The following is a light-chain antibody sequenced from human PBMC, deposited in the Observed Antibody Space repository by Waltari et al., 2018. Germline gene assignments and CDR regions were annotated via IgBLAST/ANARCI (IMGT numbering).Light chain of an antibody. CDR1: QSVSSN. V-gene: IGKV3-15*01. J-gene: IGKJ3*01. CDR3: QQYNNWLT. Sequence: EIVMTQSPATLSVSPGERATLSCRASQSVSSNLAWYQQTPGQAPRLLIYGASTRATGIPARFSGSGSGTEFTLTISSLQSEDFAVYYCQQYNNWLTFGPGTKVDI. CDR2: GAS.